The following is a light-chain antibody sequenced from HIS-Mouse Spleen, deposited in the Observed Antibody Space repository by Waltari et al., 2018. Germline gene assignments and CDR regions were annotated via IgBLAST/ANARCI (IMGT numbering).Light chain of an antibody. CDR3: AAWDDSLSGPWV. CDR2: RNN. J-gene: IGLJ3*02. V-gene: IGLV1-47*01. CDR1: SSNIGSNY. Sequence: QSVLTQPPSASGTPGQRVTISCSGSSSNIGSNYVYWYQQLPGTAPKLLIYRNNQRPAGVPDRFSGSKSGNSASLAISGLRSEDEADYYCAAWDDSLSGPWVFGGGTKLTVL.